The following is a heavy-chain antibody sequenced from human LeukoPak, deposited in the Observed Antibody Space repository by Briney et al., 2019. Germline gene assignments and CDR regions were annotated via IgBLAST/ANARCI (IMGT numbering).Heavy chain of an antibody. D-gene: IGHD3-10*01. CDR1: GFTFSSYA. Sequence: GGSLRLSCAGSGFTFSSYAISWVRQAPGKGLEWVSGISGSGVNTYYADSVKGRFTISRDNAKNTLYLQMNSLRAEDTAVYYCAREDNYGSGYGYWGQGTLVTVSS. CDR2: ISGSGVNT. J-gene: IGHJ4*02. CDR3: AREDNYGSGYGY. V-gene: IGHV3-23*01.